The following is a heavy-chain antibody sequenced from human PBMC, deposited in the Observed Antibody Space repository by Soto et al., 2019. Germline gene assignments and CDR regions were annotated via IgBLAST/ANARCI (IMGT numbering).Heavy chain of an antibody. Sequence: HPGGSLRLSCAGSGFTFNNFWMHWVRQAPGKGLVWVARINTDGSVTSHADSVKGRFTISRDNAKSTLYLQMNSLRAEDSAMYYCARQTGLGATNYWGRGTLVTVSS. CDR2: INTDGSVT. V-gene: IGHV3-74*01. CDR3: ARQTGLGATNY. CDR1: GFTFNNFW. D-gene: IGHD1-26*01. J-gene: IGHJ4*02.